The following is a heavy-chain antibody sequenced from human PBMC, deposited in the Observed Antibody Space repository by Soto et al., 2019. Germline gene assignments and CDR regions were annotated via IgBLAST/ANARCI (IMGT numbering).Heavy chain of an antibody. CDR2: IYPDDSNT. D-gene: IGHD5-18*01. J-gene: IGHJ5*01. Sequence: GESLKISCKGSGYDFFGYWIAWVCQRPGKGLEWMGIIYPDDSNTRYSPSFQGQVTISADKSINTAYLQWSSLRTSDSAIYYCARVVAPAFPRNWFDFWGQGTLVTVSS. CDR3: ARVVAPAFPRNWFDF. CDR1: GYDFFGYW. V-gene: IGHV5-51*01.